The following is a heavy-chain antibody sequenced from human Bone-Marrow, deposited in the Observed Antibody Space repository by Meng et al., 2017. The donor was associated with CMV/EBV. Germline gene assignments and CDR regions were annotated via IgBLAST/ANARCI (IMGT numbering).Heavy chain of an antibody. CDR1: SSHSAA. V-gene: IGHV6-1*01. D-gene: IGHD2-2*01. CDR3: AFSNCSSTSCWDWFDP. Sequence: SSHSAAWNWIRQSPSRGLEWLGRTYYRSKWYNDYAVSVKSRITINPDTSKNQFSLQLNSVTPEDTAVYYCAFSNCSSTSCWDWFDPWGQGTLVTVSS. CDR2: TYYRSKWYN. J-gene: IGHJ5*02.